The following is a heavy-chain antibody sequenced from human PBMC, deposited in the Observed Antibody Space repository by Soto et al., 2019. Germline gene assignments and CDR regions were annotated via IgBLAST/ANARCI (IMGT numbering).Heavy chain of an antibody. CDR3: ARSEEDSDYYYYGMDV. Sequence: PSQTLSLSCVCSGDTVSINSVVWNLVRQSPSRGLEWLGRTYYRSRWYSDYAVSVRSRIDINADTSNNQVSLQLNSVTPEDAAVYYCARSEEDSDYYYYGMDVWGQGTTVTVSS. CDR2: TYYRSRWYS. D-gene: IGHD2-15*01. V-gene: IGHV6-1*01. CDR1: GDTVSINSVV. J-gene: IGHJ6*02.